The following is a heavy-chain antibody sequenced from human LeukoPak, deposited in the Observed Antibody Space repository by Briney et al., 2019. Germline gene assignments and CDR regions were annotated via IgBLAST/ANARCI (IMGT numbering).Heavy chain of an antibody. CDR3: ARSKSYGSYFDY. J-gene: IGHJ4*02. CDR1: GGSISSYY. V-gene: IGHV4-59*01. CDR2: IYYSGST. Sequence: SSETLSLTCTVSGGSISSYYWSWIRQPPGKGLEWIGRIYYSGSTNYNPSLKSRVTISVDTSKNQFSLKLSSVTAADTAVYYCARSKSYGSYFDYWGQGTLVTVSS. D-gene: IGHD1-26*01.